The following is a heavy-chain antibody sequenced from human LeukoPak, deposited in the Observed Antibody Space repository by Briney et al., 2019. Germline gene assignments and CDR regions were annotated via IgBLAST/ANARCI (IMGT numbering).Heavy chain of an antibody. D-gene: IGHD3-3*01. CDR1: GGSISSGDYY. V-gene: IGHV4-30-4*08. J-gene: IGHJ4*02. CDR3: ARGAIFGVVIPPVDY. Sequence: SQTLSLTCTISGGSISSGDYYWSWFRQPPVKGLEWIGYIYYSGSTYYNPSLKSRVTISVDTSKNQFSLKLSSVTAADTAVYYCARGAIFGVVIPPVDYWGQGTLVTVSS. CDR2: IYYSGST.